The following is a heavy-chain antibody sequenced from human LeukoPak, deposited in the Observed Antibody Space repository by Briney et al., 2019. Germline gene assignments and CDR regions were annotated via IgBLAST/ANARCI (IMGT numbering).Heavy chain of an antibody. CDR1: GGSISSGGYY. Sequence: SQTLSLTCTVSGGSISSGGYYWSWIRQHPGKGLEWIGYIYYSGGTYYNPSLKSRVTISVDTSKNQFSLKLSSVTAADTAVYYCARTFVDIVATIGVYYFDYWGQGTLVTVSS. D-gene: IGHD5-12*01. V-gene: IGHV4-31*03. CDR3: ARTFVDIVATIGVYYFDY. J-gene: IGHJ4*02. CDR2: IYYSGGT.